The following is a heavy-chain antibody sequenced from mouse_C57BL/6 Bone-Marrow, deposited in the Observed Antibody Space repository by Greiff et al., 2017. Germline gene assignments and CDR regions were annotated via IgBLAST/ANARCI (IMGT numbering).Heavy chain of an antibody. CDR1: GYAFTNYL. CDR2: INPGSGGT. J-gene: IGHJ4*01. Sequence: QVQLQQSGAELVRPGTSVKVSCKASGYAFTNYLIEWVKQRPGQGLEWIGVINPGSGGTNYNEKFKGKATLTADKSSSTAYMQLSSLTSEDSAVYFCARFDGYYGMDYWGQGTSVTVSP. D-gene: IGHD2-3*01. CDR3: ARFDGYYGMDY. V-gene: IGHV1-54*01.